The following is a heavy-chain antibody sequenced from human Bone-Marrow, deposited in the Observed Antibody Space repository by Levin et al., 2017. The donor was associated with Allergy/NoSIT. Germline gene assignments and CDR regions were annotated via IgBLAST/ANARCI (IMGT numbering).Heavy chain of an antibody. CDR2: ISSSSSYI. CDR1: GFTFSSSS. CDR3: ARNIAAAADFDY. D-gene: IGHD6-13*01. Sequence: LSLTCAASGFTFSSSSMNWVRQAPGKGLEWVSSISSSSSYIYYADSVKGRFTISRDNAKNSLYLQMNSLRAEDTAVYYCARNIAAAADFDYWGQGTLVTVSS. V-gene: IGHV3-21*01. J-gene: IGHJ4*02.